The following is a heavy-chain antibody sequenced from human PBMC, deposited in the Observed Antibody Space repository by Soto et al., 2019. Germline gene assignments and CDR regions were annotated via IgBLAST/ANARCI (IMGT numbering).Heavy chain of an antibody. V-gene: IGHV1-24*01. CDR2: FDPEDGET. CDR1: GYTLTELS. D-gene: IGHD3-10*01. Sequence: GASVKVSCRVSGYTLTELSMHWVRQAPGKGLEWMGGFDPEDGETIYAQKFQGRVTMTEDTSTDTAYMELSSLRSEDTAVYYCATYRRGGWGVSGGATRRGTLVYCGQRTLVTVSS. CDR3: ATYRRGGWGVSGGATRRGTLVY. J-gene: IGHJ4*02.